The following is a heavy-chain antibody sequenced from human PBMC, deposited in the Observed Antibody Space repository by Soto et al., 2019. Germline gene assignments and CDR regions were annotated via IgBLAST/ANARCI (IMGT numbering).Heavy chain of an antibody. J-gene: IGHJ6*04. D-gene: IGHD6-13*01. CDR2: IVVGSGNT. V-gene: IGHV1-58*02. CDR1: GFTFTSSA. CDR3: AAVGLYSSSWYVNVEAHYDV. Sequence: GASVKVSCKASGFTFTSSAMQWVRQARGQRLEWIGWIVVGSGNTNYAQKFQERVTITRDMSTSTAYMELSSLRSEDTAVYYCAAVGLYSSSWYVNVEAHYDVWGKGTTVTVSS.